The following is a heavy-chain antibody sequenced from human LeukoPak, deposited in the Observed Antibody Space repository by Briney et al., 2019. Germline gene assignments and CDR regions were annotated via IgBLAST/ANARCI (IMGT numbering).Heavy chain of an antibody. D-gene: IGHD3-10*01. Sequence: ASVKVSCKASGYTFTSYAMNWVRQAPGQGLEWMGWINPNTGNPTYAQGFTGRFVFSLDTSVSTAYLQISSLKAEDTAVYYCGREYFDPTLDGSGSYIDYWGQGTLVTVSS. CDR1: GYTFTSYA. CDR3: GREYFDPTLDGSGSYIDY. V-gene: IGHV7-4-1*02. J-gene: IGHJ4*02. CDR2: INPNTGNP.